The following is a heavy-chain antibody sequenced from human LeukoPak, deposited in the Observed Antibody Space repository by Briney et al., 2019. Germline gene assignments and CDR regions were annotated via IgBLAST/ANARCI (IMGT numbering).Heavy chain of an antibody. J-gene: IGHJ4*02. CDR2: INTDGSSA. Sequence: GGSLRLSCAASGFTFIRHWMHWVRQAPGKGLVWVSRINTDGSSATYADSVKGRITISRDNAKNTLYLQVNSLRAEDTAVYYCVREEYDDLGYWGQGTLVTVSS. D-gene: IGHD3-3*01. V-gene: IGHV3-74*03. CDR1: GFTFIRHW. CDR3: VREEYDDLGY.